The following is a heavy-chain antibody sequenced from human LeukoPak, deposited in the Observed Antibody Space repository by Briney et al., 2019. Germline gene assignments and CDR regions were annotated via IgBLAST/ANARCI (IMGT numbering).Heavy chain of an antibody. CDR3: ARAEYSYGYPDYFDY. CDR2: IKQDGSEI. V-gene: IGHV3-7*01. D-gene: IGHD5-18*01. Sequence: GGSLRLSCAASGFTFSSYWMSWVRQAPGKGLEWVANIKQDGSEIYHVDSVKGRFTISRDNAKNSLYLQMNSLRAEDTAVYYCARAEYSYGYPDYFDYWGQGTLVTVSS. CDR1: GFTFSSYW. J-gene: IGHJ4*02.